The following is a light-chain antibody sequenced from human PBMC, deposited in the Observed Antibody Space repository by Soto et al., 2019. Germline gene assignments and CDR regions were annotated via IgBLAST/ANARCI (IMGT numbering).Light chain of an antibody. CDR3: QQYNSYWGA. CDR2: KAS. CDR1: QSISSW. Sequence: DIPMTQSPSTLSASVGDRVTITCRASQSISSWLAWYQQKPGKAPKLLIYKASSLESGVPSRFSGSGSGTEFTLTISSLQPDDFATYYCQQYNSYWGAFGPGTKVDIK. J-gene: IGKJ3*01. V-gene: IGKV1-5*03.